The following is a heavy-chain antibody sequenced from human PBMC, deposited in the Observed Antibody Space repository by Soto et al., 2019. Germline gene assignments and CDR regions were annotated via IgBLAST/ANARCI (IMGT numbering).Heavy chain of an antibody. J-gene: IGHJ4*02. CDR1: GFTFSSYA. CDR2: ISGSGGST. Sequence: GGSLRLSCAASGFTFSSYAMSWVRQAPGKGLEWVSAISGSGGSTYYADSVKGRFTISRDNSKNTLYLQMNSLRAEDTAVYYCAKDLGWLRTIGIVVDYCGQGTLVTVYS. D-gene: IGHD5-12*01. V-gene: IGHV3-23*01. CDR3: AKDLGWLRTIGIVVDY.